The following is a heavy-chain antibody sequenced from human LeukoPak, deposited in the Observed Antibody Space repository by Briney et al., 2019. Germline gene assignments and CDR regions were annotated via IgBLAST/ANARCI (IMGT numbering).Heavy chain of an antibody. Sequence: GGSLRLSCAASGFTFSSYGMHWVRQAPGRGLEWVAFIRYDGSNKYYADSVKGRFTISRDNSKNTLYLQMNSLRAEDTAVYYCAKEVTVEMATLFDYWGQGTLVTVSS. CDR2: IRYDGSNK. D-gene: IGHD5-24*01. CDR1: GFTFSSYG. CDR3: AKEVTVEMATLFDY. V-gene: IGHV3-30*02. J-gene: IGHJ4*02.